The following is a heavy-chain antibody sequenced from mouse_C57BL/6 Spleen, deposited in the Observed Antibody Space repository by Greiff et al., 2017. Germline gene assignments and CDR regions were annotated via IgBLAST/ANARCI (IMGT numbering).Heavy chain of an antibody. CDR1: GYAFTNYL. J-gene: IGHJ4*01. D-gene: IGHD1-1*01. V-gene: IGHV1-54*01. CDR2: INPGSGGT. Sequence: VQLQQSGAELVRPGTSVKVSCKASGYAFTNYLIEWVKQRPGQGLEWIGVINPGSGGTNYNEKFKGKATLTADKSSSTAYMQRSSLTSEDSAVYFCARSDYYGSSRYYAMDYWGQGTSVTVSS. CDR3: ARSDYYGSSRYYAMDY.